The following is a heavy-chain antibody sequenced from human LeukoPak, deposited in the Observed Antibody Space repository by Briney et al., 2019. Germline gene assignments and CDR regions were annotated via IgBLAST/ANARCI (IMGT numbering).Heavy chain of an antibody. V-gene: IGHV4-34*01. CDR1: GGSFSGYY. J-gene: IGHJ4*02. Sequence: SETLSLTCAVYGGSFSGYYWSWIRQPPGKGLEWIGEINHSGSTNYNPSLKSRVTISVDTSKNQFSLKLSSVTAADMAVYYCASGVTTGVYYFDYWGQGTLVTVSS. CDR2: INHSGST. D-gene: IGHD4-23*01. CDR3: ASGVTTGVYYFDY.